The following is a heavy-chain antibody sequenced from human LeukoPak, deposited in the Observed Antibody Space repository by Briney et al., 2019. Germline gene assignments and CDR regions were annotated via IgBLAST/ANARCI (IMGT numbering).Heavy chain of an antibody. Sequence: SETLSLTCRVYGGPFSGYYWSWIRQSPGKGLEWIGEINYSGTTGYNPSLKSRVTISVDTSKSQFSLTLNSVTAADTAIYYCARSKSGYSYGPPAYWGQGTLVAVSS. J-gene: IGHJ4*02. V-gene: IGHV4-34*01. CDR3: ARSKSGYSYGPPAY. CDR2: INYSGTT. D-gene: IGHD5-18*01. CDR1: GGPFSGYY.